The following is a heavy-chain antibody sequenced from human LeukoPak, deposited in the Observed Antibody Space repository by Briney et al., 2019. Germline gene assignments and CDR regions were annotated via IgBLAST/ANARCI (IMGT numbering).Heavy chain of an antibody. CDR2: ISGSGGST. CDR1: GFTFSSYA. D-gene: IGHD3-22*01. J-gene: IGHJ3*02. CDR3: AKEGVEYYYDSSGYHDAFDI. V-gene: IGHV3-23*01. Sequence: GGSLTLSCAASGFTFSSYAMSWVRQAPGKGLEWVSAISGSGGSTYYADSVKGRFTISRDNSKNTLYLQMNSLRAEDTAVYYCAKEGVEYYYDSSGYHDAFDIWGQGTMVTVSS.